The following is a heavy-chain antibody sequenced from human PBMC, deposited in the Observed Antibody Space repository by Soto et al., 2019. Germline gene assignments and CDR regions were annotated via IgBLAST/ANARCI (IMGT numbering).Heavy chain of an antibody. J-gene: IGHJ4*02. CDR2: ISCDNGNT. V-gene: IGHV1-18*04. D-gene: IGHD5-18*01. CDR3: PRDGYKNMILDY. CDR1: GYSFTTYG. Sequence: QVQLVQSGAEAKKPGASVKVSCKASGYSFTTYGISWVRQGPGQGLEWMGWISCDNGNTKYAQKFQGRVTMTKDTSSSTVYMEVRSLTSDDTAMYYCPRDGYKNMILDYWGQGTLVTVSS.